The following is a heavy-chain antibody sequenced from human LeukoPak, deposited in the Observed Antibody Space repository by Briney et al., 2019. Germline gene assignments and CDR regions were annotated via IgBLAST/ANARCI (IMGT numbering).Heavy chain of an antibody. V-gene: IGHV3-23*01. Sequence: GGSLRLSCAASAFTFATYAMSWARQAPGKGLEWVSSISGSGGSTHYADSVRGRFTIYRDNSKSTLYLQMHSLRAEDTAIYYCAKMPAYYYDSSGYAFHFDYWGQGTLVTVSS. CDR3: AKMPAYYYDSSGYAFHFDY. J-gene: IGHJ4*02. CDR1: AFTFATYA. CDR2: ISGSGGST. D-gene: IGHD3-22*01.